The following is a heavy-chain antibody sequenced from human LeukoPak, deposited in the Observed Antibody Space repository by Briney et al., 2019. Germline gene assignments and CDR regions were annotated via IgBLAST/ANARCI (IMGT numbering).Heavy chain of an antibody. D-gene: IGHD3/OR15-3a*01. V-gene: IGHV3-48*02. CDR2: ISKSSTRT. CDR3: ARDADWLEY. Sequence: GGSLILACVASGCTFSSYSMNWVRQAPGRGLEWVAYISKSSTRTHYADSVEGRFIISRDNAKNSLYLQMSSLREEDTAVYFCARDADWLEYGGPGTLVTVSS. J-gene: IGHJ4*02. CDR1: GCTFSSYS.